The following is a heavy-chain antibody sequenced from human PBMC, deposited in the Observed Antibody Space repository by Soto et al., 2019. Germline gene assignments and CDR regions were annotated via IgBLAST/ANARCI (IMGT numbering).Heavy chain of an antibody. V-gene: IGHV3-30*18. D-gene: IGHD3-22*01. CDR3: AKGADSSGYYNFDY. J-gene: IGHJ4*02. CDR2: ISYDGSNK. CDR1: GFTFSSYG. Sequence: QVQLVESGGGVVQPGRSLRLSCAASGFTFSSYGMHWVRQAPGKGLEWVAVISYDGSNKYYADSVKGRFTIPRDNSKNTLYLQMNSLRAEDTAVYYCAKGADSSGYYNFDYWGQGTLVTVSS.